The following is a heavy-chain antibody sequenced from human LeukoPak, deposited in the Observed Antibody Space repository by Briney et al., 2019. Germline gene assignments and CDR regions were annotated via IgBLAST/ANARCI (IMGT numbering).Heavy chain of an antibody. D-gene: IGHD3-22*01. CDR3: AEGLSGADYYDSSGYYPLAFDI. V-gene: IGHV4-38-2*01. CDR1: GYSISSGYY. J-gene: IGHJ3*02. Sequence: SETLSLTCAVSGYSISSGYYWGWIRQPPGKGLEWIGSIYHSGSTYYNPSLKSRVTISVDTSKNQFSLKLSSVTAADTAVYYCAEGLSGADYYDSSGYYPLAFDIWGQGTMVTVSS. CDR2: IYHSGST.